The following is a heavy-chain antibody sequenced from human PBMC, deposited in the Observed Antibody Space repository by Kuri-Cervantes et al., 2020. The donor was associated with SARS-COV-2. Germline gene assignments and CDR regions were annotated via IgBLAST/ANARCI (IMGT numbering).Heavy chain of an antibody. Sequence: ESLKISCTVSGGSMRYFYWSWIRQPPGRGLEWIGYIYYSGDTDYNPSLKSRATISIDTSKNQLSLKLSSVTAADRAVYYCARRFNDCSNGVCRTYYYYSMDVWGQGTTVTVSS. J-gene: IGHJ6*02. CDR2: IYYSGDT. V-gene: IGHV4-59*01. CDR1: GGSMRYFY. D-gene: IGHD2-8*01. CDR3: ARRFNDCSNGVCRTYYYYSMDV.